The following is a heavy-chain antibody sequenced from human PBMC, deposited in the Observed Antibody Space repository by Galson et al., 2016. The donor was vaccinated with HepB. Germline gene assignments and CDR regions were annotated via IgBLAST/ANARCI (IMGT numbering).Heavy chain of an antibody. CDR2: INWNSGHK. CDR1: GFNFDDYA. Sequence: SLRLSCAASGFNFDDYAMHWVRQIPGKGLEWVSCINWNSGHKDYADSVKGRFTISRDNAKNSLYLQMNSLKLEDTAIYYCTKDGGVGSWSPSFYYGVDAWGQGTTVTVS. J-gene: IGHJ6*02. D-gene: IGHD2-8*01. V-gene: IGHV3-9*01. CDR3: TKDGGVGSWSPSFYYGVDA.